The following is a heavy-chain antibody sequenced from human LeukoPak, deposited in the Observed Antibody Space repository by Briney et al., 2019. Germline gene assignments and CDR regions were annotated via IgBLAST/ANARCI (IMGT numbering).Heavy chain of an antibody. CDR3: AREGGLQLWGFGY. V-gene: IGHV3-30*02. CDR1: GFTFSTYG. Sequence: PGGSLRLSCAASGFTFSTYGMHWVRQAPGKGLEWVAFIRFDGSNKHYADSVKGRFTISRDNAKNSLYLQMNSLRAEDTAVYYCAREGGLQLWGFGYWGQGTLVTVSS. J-gene: IGHJ4*02. D-gene: IGHD5-18*01. CDR2: IRFDGSNK.